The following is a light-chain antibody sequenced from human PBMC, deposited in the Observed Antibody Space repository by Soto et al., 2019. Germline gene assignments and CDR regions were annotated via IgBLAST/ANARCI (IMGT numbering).Light chain of an antibody. V-gene: IGLV2-23*02. J-gene: IGLJ1*01. CDR1: SSDVGSYNL. CDR2: EVS. CDR3: AAWDASLNGYV. Sequence: QSALTQPASVSGSPGQSITISCTGTSSDVGSYNLVSWYQQHPGKAPKLMIYEVSKRPSGVSNRFSGSKSGNTASLTISGFQAEDEADYYWAAWDASLNGYVFGAGTKVTVL.